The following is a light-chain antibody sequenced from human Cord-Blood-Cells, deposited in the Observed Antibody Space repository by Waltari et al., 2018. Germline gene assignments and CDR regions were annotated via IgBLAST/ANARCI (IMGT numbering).Light chain of an antibody. CDR2: DVS. J-gene: IGLJ2*01. Sequence: HSALTQPASVSGSPGQSTTLSCPGTSIDVGGYHYIPWYQQHPGKAPKLMIYDVSNRPSGVSDRFSGSKSGNTASLTISGLQAEDEADYYCSSYTSSSTLVFGGGTKLTVL. V-gene: IGLV2-14*01. CDR3: SSYTSSSTLV. CDR1: SIDVGGYHY.